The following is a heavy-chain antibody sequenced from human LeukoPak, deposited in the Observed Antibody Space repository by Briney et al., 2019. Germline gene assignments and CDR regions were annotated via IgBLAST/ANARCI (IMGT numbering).Heavy chain of an antibody. CDR1: GGSISNYY. V-gene: IGHV4-4*09. D-gene: IGHD6-19*01. CDR3: ARATRGSVAGPFDY. Sequence: SETLSLTCTVSGGSISNYYWTWIRQPPGKGLEWIGDMYNSWDTNYNPSLESRVTISEDTSKNQFSLKLTSVTAADTAVYYCARATRGSVAGPFDYWGQGAQVTVSS. CDR2: MYNSWDT. J-gene: IGHJ4*02.